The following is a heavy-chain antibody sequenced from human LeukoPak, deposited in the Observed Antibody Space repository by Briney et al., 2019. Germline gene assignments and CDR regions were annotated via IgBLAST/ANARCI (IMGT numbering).Heavy chain of an antibody. D-gene: IGHD1-1*01. CDR1: GGSISSYY. CDR2: IYSSGST. Sequence: PSETLSLTCSVSGGSISSYYWSWIRQPAGKGLEWIGRIYSSGSTNYSPSLKSRVTISIDTSKNQFSLKLSSVTAADTAVYYCVRDQGTWWFDPWGQGTLVTVSS. J-gene: IGHJ5*02. V-gene: IGHV4-4*07. CDR3: VRDQGTWWFDP.